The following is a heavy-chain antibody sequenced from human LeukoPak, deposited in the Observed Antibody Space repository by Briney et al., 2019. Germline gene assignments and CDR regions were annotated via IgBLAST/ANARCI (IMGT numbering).Heavy chain of an antibody. Sequence: GGSLRLSCAASGFTFSSYAVSWVRQAPGKGLEWVSAISGSGGSTYYADSVKGRFTISRDNSKNTLYLQMNSLRAEDTAVYYCAKDRSGSDAFDIWGQGTMVTVSS. CDR2: ISGSGGST. CDR3: AKDRSGSDAFDI. D-gene: IGHD3-22*01. J-gene: IGHJ3*02. CDR1: GFTFSSYA. V-gene: IGHV3-23*01.